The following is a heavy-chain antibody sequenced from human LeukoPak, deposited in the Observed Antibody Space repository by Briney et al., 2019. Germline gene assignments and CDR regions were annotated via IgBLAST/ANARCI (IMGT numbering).Heavy chain of an antibody. J-gene: IGHJ3*02. V-gene: IGHV3-53*01. CDR3: TKMQGFCTGSSCYPRTFDI. D-gene: IGHD2-2*01. CDR2: IYSGGST. Sequence: PGGSLRLSCAAAGFTVSSNYMSWVRQAPGKGLEWVSVIYSGGSTYYSDSVKVRFTISRDNSKNTVYLHINNLRAEDTAVYYCTKMQGFCTGSSCYPRTFDIWGQGTMVSVSS. CDR1: GFTVSSNY.